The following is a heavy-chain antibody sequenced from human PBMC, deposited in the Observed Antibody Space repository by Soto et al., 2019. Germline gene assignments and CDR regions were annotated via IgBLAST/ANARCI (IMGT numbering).Heavy chain of an antibody. CDR1: WFTFWGAR. Sequence: PGGAPGLSLGAPWFTFWGARGGLVRPGPGKGLEWVGRIKSKTNGGTTDYAGPVKGRFTISRDDSKRTLYVQMNSLKTEDTAIYYCITVTPKGKWELGPWGQGTLVTVSS. CDR2: IKSKTNGGTT. J-gene: IGHJ5*02. D-gene: IGHD1-26*01. V-gene: IGHV3-15*05. CDR3: ITVTPKGKWELGP.